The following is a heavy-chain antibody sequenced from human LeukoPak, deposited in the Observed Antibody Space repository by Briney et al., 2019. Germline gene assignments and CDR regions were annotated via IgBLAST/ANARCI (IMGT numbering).Heavy chain of an antibody. CDR1: GFTFSSYG. J-gene: IGHJ4*02. D-gene: IGHD6-19*01. CDR2: IWYDGSNK. Sequence: GRSLRLSCAASGFTFSSYGMHWVRQAPGKGLEWVAVIWYDGSNKYYADSVKGRFTISRDNSKNTLYLQMNSLTAEDTAVYYCAKEGGGSSGDVIEYYFDYWGQGTLVTVSS. CDR3: AKEGGGSSGDVIEYYFDY. V-gene: IGHV3-33*06.